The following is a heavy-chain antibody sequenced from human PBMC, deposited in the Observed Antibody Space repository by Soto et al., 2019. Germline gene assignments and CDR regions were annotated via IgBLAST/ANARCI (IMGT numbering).Heavy chain of an antibody. CDR2: ISYDGSNK. J-gene: IGHJ5*02. V-gene: IGHV3-30*18. CDR3: AKHSGRQTVPAAMHGWFDP. Sequence: QVQLVESGGGVVQPGRSLRLSCAASGFTFSSYGMHWVRQAPGKGLEWVAVISYDGSNKYYADSVKGRFTISRDNSKNTLHLQMNSLSAEATAVYYCAKHSGRQTVPAAMHGWFDPWGQGTLVTVSS. D-gene: IGHD2-2*01. CDR1: GFTFSSYG.